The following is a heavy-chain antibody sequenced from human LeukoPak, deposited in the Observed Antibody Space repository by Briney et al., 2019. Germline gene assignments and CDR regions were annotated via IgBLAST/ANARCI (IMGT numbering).Heavy chain of an antibody. J-gene: IGHJ6*02. CDR1: GFTFSSYA. D-gene: IGHD2-15*01. Sequence: GGSLRLSCAASGFTFSSYAMSWVRQAPGKGLEWVSAISGSGGSTYYADSVKGRFTISRDNSKNTLYLQMNSLRAEDTAVYYCAKGGQDYCSGGSCYPYYYYGMDVWGQGTTVTVSS. CDR3: AKGGQDYCSGGSCYPYYYYGMDV. CDR2: ISGSGGST. V-gene: IGHV3-23*01.